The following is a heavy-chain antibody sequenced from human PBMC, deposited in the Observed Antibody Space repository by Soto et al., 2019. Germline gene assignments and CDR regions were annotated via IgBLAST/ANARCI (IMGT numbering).Heavy chain of an antibody. V-gene: IGHV3-23*01. CDR3: AKAGYYGSGRYYYYYMDV. D-gene: IGHD3-10*01. J-gene: IGHJ6*03. CDR2: ISGSGGST. Sequence: EVQLLESGGGLVQPGGSLRLSCAASGFTFSSYAMSWVRQAPGKGLEWVSAISGSGGSTYYADSVKGRFTISRDNSKNPLYLQMNSLRAEDTAVYYCAKAGYYGSGRYYYYYMDVWGKGTTVTVSS. CDR1: GFTFSSYA.